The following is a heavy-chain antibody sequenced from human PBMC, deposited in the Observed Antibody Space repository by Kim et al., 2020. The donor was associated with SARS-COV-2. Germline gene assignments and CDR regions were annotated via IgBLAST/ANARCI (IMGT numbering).Heavy chain of an antibody. D-gene: IGHD4-17*01. J-gene: IGHJ4*02. Sequence: TYYNPSLKSRVTISVDTSKNQFSLKLSSVTAADTAVYYCAGEIMTTVTTDWGQGTLVTVSS. CDR2: T. V-gene: IGHV4-39*02. CDR3: AGEIMTTVTTD.